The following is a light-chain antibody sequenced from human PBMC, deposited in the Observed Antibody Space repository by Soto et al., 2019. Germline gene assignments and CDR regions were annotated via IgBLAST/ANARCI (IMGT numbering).Light chain of an antibody. J-gene: IGKJ4*02. CDR3: QQYNVYSGT. CDR1: QTIDSW. Sequence: DIQMTQSPSTLSASVGDRVTITCRASQTIDSWLAWYQQRPGKPPNLLIYKASTLASGVPPRLSGSGSATEFTHTINSLELDDFVTHSCQQYNVYSGTFSPGT. V-gene: IGKV1-5*03. CDR2: KAS.